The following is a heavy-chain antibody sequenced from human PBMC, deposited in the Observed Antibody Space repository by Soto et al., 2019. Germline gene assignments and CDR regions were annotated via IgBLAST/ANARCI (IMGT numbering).Heavy chain of an antibody. D-gene: IGHD2-21*02. Sequence: EVQLVESGGGLVQPGGSLRLSCAASGFTFSSYSMNWVRQAPGKGLEWVSYISSSSSTIYYEDSVKGRYTFSRDNATNSLSLQMTSLSDEDKAVYYCAREAVTWHLTLNWFDPWGQGTLVTVSS. CDR3: AREAVTWHLTLNWFDP. J-gene: IGHJ5*02. CDR2: ISSSSSTI. CDR1: GFTFSSYS. V-gene: IGHV3-48*02.